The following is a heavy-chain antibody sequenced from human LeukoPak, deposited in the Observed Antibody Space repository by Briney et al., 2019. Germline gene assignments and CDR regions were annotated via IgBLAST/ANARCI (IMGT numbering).Heavy chain of an antibody. CDR3: ARDLRSSSWGIINWFDP. V-gene: IGHV1-18*01. CDR2: ISAYNGNT. D-gene: IGHD6-13*01. CDR1: GYTFTSYG. Sequence: ASVKVSCKASGYTFTSYGISWVRQAPGQGLEWMGWISAYNGNTNYAQKLQGRVTMTTDTSTSTAYMELRSLRSDDTAVYYCARDLRSSSWGIINWFDPWGQGTLVTVSS. J-gene: IGHJ5*02.